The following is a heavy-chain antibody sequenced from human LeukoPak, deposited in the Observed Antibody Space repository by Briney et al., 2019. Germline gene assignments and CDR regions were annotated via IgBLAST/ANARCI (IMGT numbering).Heavy chain of an antibody. CDR2: ISPSGGIT. CDR3: AKFGELFNLDY. J-gene: IGHJ4*02. V-gene: IGHV3-23*01. Sequence: GGSLRLSCAASGFTFSSHGMNWVRQAPGKGLEWVSGISPSGGITYYTDSVKGRFTISRDNSKNTPYLQMNSLRAEDTAVYYCAKFGELFNLDYWGQGTLVTVSS. D-gene: IGHD3-10*01. CDR1: GFTFSSHG.